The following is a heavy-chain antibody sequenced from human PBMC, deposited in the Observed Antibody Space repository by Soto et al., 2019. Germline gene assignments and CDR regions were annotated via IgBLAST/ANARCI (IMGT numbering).Heavy chain of an antibody. CDR2: IYYSGST. CDR1: GGSINNYY. J-gene: IGHJ6*02. Sequence: PSETLSLTCTVSGGSINNYYWSWIRQPPGKGLEWIGHIYYSGSTNYNPSLKNRITISIDTYKNQFSLTLSSVTAADTAAYYCARDYYDSSGYYGYYYYGMDVWGQGTTVTVSS. V-gene: IGHV4-59*01. CDR3: ARDYYDSSGYYGYYYYGMDV. D-gene: IGHD3-22*01.